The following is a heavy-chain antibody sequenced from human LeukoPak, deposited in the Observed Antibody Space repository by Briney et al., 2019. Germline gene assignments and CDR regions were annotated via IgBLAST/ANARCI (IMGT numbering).Heavy chain of an antibody. Sequence: GASVKVSCKTSGGTFSSYAISWVRQAPGQGLEWMGGVIPLFGTANYAQKFQGRVTMTTDTSTSTAYMELRSLRSDDTAVYYCARAPADRRYDFWSANRGEDYMDVWGKGTTVTVSS. CDR2: VIPLFGTA. J-gene: IGHJ6*03. CDR1: GGTFSSYA. D-gene: IGHD3-3*01. CDR3: ARAPADRRYDFWSANRGEDYMDV. V-gene: IGHV1-69*05.